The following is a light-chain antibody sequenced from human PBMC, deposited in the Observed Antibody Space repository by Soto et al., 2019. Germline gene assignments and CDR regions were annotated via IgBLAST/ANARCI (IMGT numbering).Light chain of an antibody. CDR1: QSVSSN. CDR2: GAS. CDR3: QQYNNWLT. V-gene: IGKV3-15*01. J-gene: IGKJ4*01. Sequence: ELVMTQSPATLSVSPGERATLSCRASQSVSSNLAWYQKKPGQAPRLLIYGASTRATGIPDRFSGSGSGTEFTLTISSLQSEDFAVYYCQQYNNWLTFGGGTKVDIK.